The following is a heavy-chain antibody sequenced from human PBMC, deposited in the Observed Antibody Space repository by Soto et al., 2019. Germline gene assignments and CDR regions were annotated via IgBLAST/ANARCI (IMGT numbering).Heavy chain of an antibody. CDR1: GYSISSGYY. V-gene: IGHV4-38-2*01. J-gene: IGHJ4*02. Sequence: TSETLSLTCAVSGYSISSGYYWGWIRQPPGKGLEWIGSIYHSGSTYYNPSLKSRVTISVDTSKNQFSLKLSSVTAADTAVYYCARLRPRSITMVRGVIITPNSVDYWGQGTLVTV. CDR3: ARLRPRSITMVRGVIITPNSVDY. D-gene: IGHD3-10*01. CDR2: IYHSGST.